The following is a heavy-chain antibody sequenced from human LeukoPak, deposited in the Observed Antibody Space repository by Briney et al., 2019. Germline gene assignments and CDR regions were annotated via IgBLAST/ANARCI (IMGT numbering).Heavy chain of an antibody. CDR3: AREGYDILAGYYYYYMDV. Sequence: GASVKVSRKASGYTFRSYGINWVRQAPGQGLEWVGWISPYNENTNYAQKFRGRVTMTTETSTSTVYMELRSLKFDDTAVYYCAREGYDILAGYYYYYMDVWGRGTAVIVSS. CDR2: ISPYNENT. J-gene: IGHJ6*03. D-gene: IGHD3-9*01. CDR1: GYTFRSYG. V-gene: IGHV1-18*04.